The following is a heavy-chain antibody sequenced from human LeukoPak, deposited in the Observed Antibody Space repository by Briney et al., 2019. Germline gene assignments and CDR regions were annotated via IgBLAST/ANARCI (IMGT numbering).Heavy chain of an antibody. V-gene: IGHV3-23*01. Sequence: GGSLRLSCAASGFTFNNYAMSWVRQGPGKGLECVSVIYCSGGRTYYVDSVKGRFTISRDNSKKTVYLQMNSLRDEDKAVYYCVKFNGGDGDKDHFDNWGQGTLVTVSS. D-gene: IGHD5-24*01. CDR1: GFTFNNYA. CDR2: IYCSGGRT. CDR3: VKFNGGDGDKDHFDN. J-gene: IGHJ4*02.